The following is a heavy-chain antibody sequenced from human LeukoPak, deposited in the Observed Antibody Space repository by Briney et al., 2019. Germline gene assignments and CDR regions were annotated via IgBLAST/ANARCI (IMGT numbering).Heavy chain of an antibody. CDR3: AKDHTSAYSAYNFDT. Sequence: GGSLRLSCAAFGFTFKTHAISWVRQAPGKGLEGVSRIDESGVIRSYADSVKGRFTISRDNSKMTLTLQMSRLRAADTAVYYRAKDHTSAYSAYNFDTWGQGTLVTASS. D-gene: IGHD3-22*01. V-gene: IGHV3-23*01. J-gene: IGHJ4*02. CDR2: IDESGVIR. CDR1: GFTFKTHA.